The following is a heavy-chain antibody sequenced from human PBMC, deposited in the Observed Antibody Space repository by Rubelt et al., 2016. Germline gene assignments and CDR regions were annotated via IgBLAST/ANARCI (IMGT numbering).Heavy chain of an antibody. D-gene: IGHD6-13*01. CDR1: GDSVNRNY. V-gene: IGHV4-59*02. CDR3: ARFGAAAGTDY. Sequence: QVQLQESGPGLVKPSETLSLTCSVSGDSVNRNYWSWIRQAPDQGLEWIGYIYYIGSTNYTPSLKRRVTVSIDTAKNQFSLKLSSVTAADTAMYYCARFGAAAGTDYWGQGALVTVSS. J-gene: IGHJ4*02. CDR2: IYYIGST.